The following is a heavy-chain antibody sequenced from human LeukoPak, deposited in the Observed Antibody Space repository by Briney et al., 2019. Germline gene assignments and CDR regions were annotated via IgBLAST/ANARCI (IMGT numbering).Heavy chain of an antibody. CDR3: ARVGGLGGYSGYESLDY. Sequence: ASVTVSCQAAGRTFSSYAISWVRQAPGQGLEWMGRIIPILGLANYGQKFQGRVTITADIPRSTAYMELSSLRSEHTAVYYCARVGGLGGYSGYESLDYWGQGTLVTVSS. CDR2: IIPILGLA. V-gene: IGHV1-69*04. CDR1: GRTFSSYA. J-gene: IGHJ4*02. D-gene: IGHD5-12*01.